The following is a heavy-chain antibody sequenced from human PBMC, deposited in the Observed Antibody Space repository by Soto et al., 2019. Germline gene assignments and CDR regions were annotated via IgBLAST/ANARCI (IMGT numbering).Heavy chain of an antibody. Sequence: QEQLVESGGGVVQPGRSLRLSCAASGFSFRNYGIHWVRQAPGKGLDWVAVIWYDGSKRYYADFVRGRFTISRDNSGNTVHMQMDSLRAEDTAVYYCARGWGRGVQHSCLDVWGQGTTVVVS. CDR3: ARGWGRGVQHSCLDV. CDR2: IWYDGSKR. CDR1: GFSFRNYG. D-gene: IGHD5-18*01. J-gene: IGHJ3*01. V-gene: IGHV3-33*01.